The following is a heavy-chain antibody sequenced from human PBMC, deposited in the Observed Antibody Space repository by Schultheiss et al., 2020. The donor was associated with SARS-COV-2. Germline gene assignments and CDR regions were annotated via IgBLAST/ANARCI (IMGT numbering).Heavy chain of an antibody. Sequence: ASVKVSCKASGGNFSSYAINWVRQAPGQGLEWMGGINPNSGGTNYAQKFQGRVTMTRDTSISTVYMELSSLRSEDTAVYYCARDRGSGWVIDYWGQGTLVTVSS. CDR2: INPNSGGT. CDR3: ARDRGSGWVIDY. V-gene: IGHV1-2*02. CDR1: GGNFSSYA. D-gene: IGHD6-19*01. J-gene: IGHJ4*02.